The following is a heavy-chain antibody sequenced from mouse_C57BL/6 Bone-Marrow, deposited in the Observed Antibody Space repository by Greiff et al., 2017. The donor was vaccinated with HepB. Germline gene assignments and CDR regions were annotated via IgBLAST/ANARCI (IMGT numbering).Heavy chain of an antibody. CDR1: GYAFSSSW. J-gene: IGHJ4*01. CDR3: ARSHYYEAMDY. D-gene: IGHD1-2*01. Sequence: VQLVESGPELVKPGASVKISCKASGYAFSSSWMNWVKQRPGKGLEWIGRIYPGDGDTNYNGKFKGKATLTADKSSSTAYMQLSSLTSEDSAVYFCARSHYYEAMDYWGQGTSVTVSS. V-gene: IGHV1-82*01. CDR2: IYPGDGDT.